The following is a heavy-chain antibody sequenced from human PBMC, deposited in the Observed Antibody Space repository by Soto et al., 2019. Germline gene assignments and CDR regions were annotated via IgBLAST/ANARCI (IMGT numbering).Heavy chain of an antibody. J-gene: IGHJ6*02. D-gene: IGHD6-13*01. Sequence: PGGSLRLSCAASGFTFSSYAMHWVRQAPGKGLEWVAVISYDGSNKYYADSVKGRFTISRDNSKNTLYLQMNSLRAEDTAVYYCAREYRTHSSSWGYYYYYGMDVWGQGTPVTVSS. CDR2: ISYDGSNK. CDR1: GFTFSSYA. CDR3: AREYRTHSSSWGYYYYYGMDV. V-gene: IGHV3-30-3*01.